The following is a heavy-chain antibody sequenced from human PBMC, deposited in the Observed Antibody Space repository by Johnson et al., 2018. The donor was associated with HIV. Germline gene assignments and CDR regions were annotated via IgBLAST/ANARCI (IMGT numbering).Heavy chain of an antibody. Sequence: VQLVESGGTLVQPGGSLRVSCVASGFSFSSDVMTWVRQAPGKGLEWVSVVSGSGGTTYYADSVKGRFSISRDNSKNTLYLQMDSLRAEDTALYYCATGLGTGDGFDIWSQGPLVTVSS. V-gene: IGHV3-23*04. CDR2: VSGSGGTT. J-gene: IGHJ3*02. D-gene: IGHD1-1*01. CDR3: ATGLGTGDGFDI. CDR1: GFSFSSDV.